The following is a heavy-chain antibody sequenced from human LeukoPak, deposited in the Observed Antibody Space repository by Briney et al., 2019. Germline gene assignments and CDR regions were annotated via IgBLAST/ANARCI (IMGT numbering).Heavy chain of an antibody. CDR2: IYTSGST. D-gene: IGHD3-10*01. V-gene: IGHV4-4*07. CDR3: ARDKYYYGSGTNYYYYMDV. Sequence: SETLSLTCTVSGGSISSYYWSWIRQPAGKGLEWIGRIYTSGSTNYNPSLKSRVTISVDTSKNQFSLKLSSVTAADTAVYYCARDKYYYGSGTNYYYYMDVWGKGTTVTVSS. CDR1: GGSISSYY. J-gene: IGHJ6*03.